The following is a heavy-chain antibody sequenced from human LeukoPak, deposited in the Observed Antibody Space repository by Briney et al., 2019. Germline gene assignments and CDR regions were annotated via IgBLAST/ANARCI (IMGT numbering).Heavy chain of an antibody. Sequence: GSLLLCCAASGFTFSSYAMSWVRPAPGKGVEGVSAISGSGGSTYYADSVKGRFNISKDNSKNPLYLQIDSLIAEDTAVYYCAKNGVTSIQGWFDPWGQGTLVTVSS. CDR3: AKNGVTSIQGWFDP. CDR1: GFTFSSYA. J-gene: IGHJ5*02. V-gene: IGHV3-23*01. CDR2: ISGSGGST. D-gene: IGHD2-21*02.